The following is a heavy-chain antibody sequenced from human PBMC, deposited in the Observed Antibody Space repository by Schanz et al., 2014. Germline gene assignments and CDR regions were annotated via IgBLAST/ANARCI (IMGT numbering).Heavy chain of an antibody. V-gene: IGHV1-18*01. CDR3: ARGIGGYGANNYFDY. CDR2: ISVYNHNK. J-gene: IGHJ4*02. Sequence: QVQLVQSGAEVKKPGASVKVSCKASGYTFTTYAMSWVRQAPGQGLEWMGWISVYNHNKEYDQKFQGRVTMTTDTSTSTVYMELRSLRSDDTAVYSCARGIGGYGANNYFDYWGQGTLVTVSS. D-gene: IGHD5-12*01. CDR1: GYTFTTYA.